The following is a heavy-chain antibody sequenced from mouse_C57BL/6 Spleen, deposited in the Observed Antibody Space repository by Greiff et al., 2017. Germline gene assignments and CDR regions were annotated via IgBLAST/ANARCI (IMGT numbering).Heavy chain of an antibody. CDR2: ISSGSSTI. J-gene: IGHJ2*01. CDR1: GFTFSDYG. CDR3: ARIGLYDYDYFDY. Sequence: EVKLVESGGGLVKPGGSLKLSCAASGFTFSDYGMHWVRQAPEKGLEWVAYISSGSSTIYYADTVKGRFTISRDNAKNTLFLQMTSLRSEDTAMYYCARIGLYDYDYFDYWGQGTTLTVSS. D-gene: IGHD2-4*01. V-gene: IGHV5-17*01.